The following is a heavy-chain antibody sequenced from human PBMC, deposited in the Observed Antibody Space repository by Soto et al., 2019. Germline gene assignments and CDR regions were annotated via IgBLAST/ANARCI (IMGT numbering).Heavy chain of an antibody. CDR2: IWYDGSNK. Sequence: SLRLSCAASGFTFSSYGMHWVRQAPGKGLEWVAVIWYDGSNKYYADSVKGRFTISRDNSKNTLYLQMNSLRAEDTAVYYCARSPTDSYGMDVWGQGTTVTVSS. CDR3: ARSPTDSYGMDV. V-gene: IGHV3-33*01. J-gene: IGHJ6*02. CDR1: GFTFSSYG.